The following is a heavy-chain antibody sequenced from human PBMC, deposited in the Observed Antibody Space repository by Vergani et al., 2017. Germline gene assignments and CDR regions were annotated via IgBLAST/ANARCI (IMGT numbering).Heavy chain of an antibody. CDR1: GYTLTELS. D-gene: IGHD2-2*01. J-gene: IGHJ3*02. Sequence: QVQLVQSGAEVKKPGASVKVSCKVSGYTLTELSMHWVRQAPGKGLEWMGGFDPEDGETIYAQKFQGRVTMTENTSTNKAYMELSSLRSEDTAVYYCATHRLGYQLPTDAFDIWGQGTMVTVSS. CDR3: ATHRLGYQLPTDAFDI. V-gene: IGHV1-24*01. CDR2: FDPEDGET.